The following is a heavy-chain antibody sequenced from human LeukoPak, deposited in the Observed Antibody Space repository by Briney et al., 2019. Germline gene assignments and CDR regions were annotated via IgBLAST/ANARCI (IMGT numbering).Heavy chain of an antibody. Sequence: ASVKVSCKASGYTFTGYYMHWVRQAPGQGLEWMEWINPNSGGTNYAQKFQGWVTMTRDTSISTAYMELSRLRSDDTAVYYCARVASGSYYNFDYWGQGTLVTVSS. CDR2: INPNSGGT. V-gene: IGHV1-2*04. CDR1: GYTFTGYY. CDR3: ARVASGSYYNFDY. J-gene: IGHJ4*02. D-gene: IGHD3-10*01.